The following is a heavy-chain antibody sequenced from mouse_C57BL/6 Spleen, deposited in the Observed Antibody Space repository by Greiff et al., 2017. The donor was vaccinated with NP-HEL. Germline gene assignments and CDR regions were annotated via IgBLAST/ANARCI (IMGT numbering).Heavy chain of an antibody. CDR2: ISYDGSN. CDR1: GYSITSGYY. V-gene: IGHV3-6*01. CDR3: ARDHSSGYHY. Sequence: EVKLVESGPGLVKPSQSLSLTCSVTGYSITSGYYWNWIRQFPGNKLEWMGYISYDGSNNYNPSLKNRISITRDTSKNQFFLKLNSVTTEDTATYYCARDHSSGYHYWGQGTTLTVSS. D-gene: IGHD3-2*02. J-gene: IGHJ2*01.